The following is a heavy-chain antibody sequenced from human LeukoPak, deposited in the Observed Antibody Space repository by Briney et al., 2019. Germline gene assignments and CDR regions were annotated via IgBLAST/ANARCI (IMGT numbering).Heavy chain of an antibody. CDR2: IYHSGST. CDR1: GGSISSSNW. CDR3: ARDPDILTGRWFDP. J-gene: IGHJ5*02. Sequence: SGTLSLTCAVSGGSISSSNWWSWVRQPPGKGLEWIGEIYHSGSTNYNPSLKSRATISVDKSKNQFSLKLSSVTAADTAVYYCARDPDILTGRWFDPWGQGTLVTVSS. V-gene: IGHV4-4*02. D-gene: IGHD3-9*01.